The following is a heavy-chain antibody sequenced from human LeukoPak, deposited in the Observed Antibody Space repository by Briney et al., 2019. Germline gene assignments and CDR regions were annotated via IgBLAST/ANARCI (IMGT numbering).Heavy chain of an antibody. V-gene: IGHV4-59*01. J-gene: IGHJ1*01. D-gene: IGHD3-10*01. CDR1: GGSINGYY. CDR2: IYYSGST. CDR3: ARGYYDSGTYSGYFQH. Sequence: SETLSLTCTVSGGSINGYYWNWIRQPPGKGLEWIGYIYYSGSTNYNPSLKSRVTISVDTSKTRFSLRLSSVTAADTAVYYCARGYYDSGTYSGYFQHWGQGTLVTVSS.